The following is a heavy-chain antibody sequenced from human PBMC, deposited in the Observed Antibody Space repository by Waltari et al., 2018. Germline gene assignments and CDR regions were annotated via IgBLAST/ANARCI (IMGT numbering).Heavy chain of an antibody. J-gene: IGHJ5*02. D-gene: IGHD2-2*01. CDR2: INHSGST. Sequence: QVQLQQWGAGLLKPSETLSLTCAVYGGSFSGYYWSWIRQPPGKGLEWIGEINHSGSTNYNPSLKSRVTISVDTSKNQFSLKLSSVTAADTAVYYCAREKGVIVVPAAKNWFDPWGQGTLVTVSS. CDR1: GGSFSGYY. V-gene: IGHV4-34*01. CDR3: AREKGVIVVPAAKNWFDP.